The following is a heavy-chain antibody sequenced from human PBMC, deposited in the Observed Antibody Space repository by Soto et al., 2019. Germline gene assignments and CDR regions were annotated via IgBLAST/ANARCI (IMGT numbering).Heavy chain of an antibody. CDR2: IYYSGST. V-gene: IGHV4-59*12. J-gene: IGHJ2*01. D-gene: IGHD4-17*01. CDR3: AREGMTTVNTSIWYFDL. Sequence: SETLSLTCTVSGGSISSYYWNWIRQPPGKGLEWIGYIYYSGSTYYNPSLKSRVTISVDTSKNQFSLKLSSVTAADTAVYYCAREGMTTVNTSIWYFDLWGRGTLVTVSS. CDR1: GGSISSYY.